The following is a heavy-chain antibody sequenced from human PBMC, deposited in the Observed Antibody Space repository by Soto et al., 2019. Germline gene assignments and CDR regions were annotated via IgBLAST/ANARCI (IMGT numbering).Heavy chain of an antibody. CDR3: ARVAVAGTRVDY. CDR2: IYHSGST. D-gene: IGHD6-19*01. Sequence: LRRPPSLTCAVSGGSISSSNWWSWVRRPPGKGLEWIGEIYHSGSTNYNPSLKSRVTISVDKSKNQFSLKLSSVTAADTAVYYCARVAVAGTRVDYWGQGTLVTVSS. CDR1: GGSISSSNW. V-gene: IGHV4-4*02. J-gene: IGHJ4*02.